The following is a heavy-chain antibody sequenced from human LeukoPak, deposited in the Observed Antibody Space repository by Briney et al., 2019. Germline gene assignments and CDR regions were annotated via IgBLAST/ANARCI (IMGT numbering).Heavy chain of an antibody. J-gene: IGHJ6*02. Sequence: GSLRLSCAASGFTFSGYYMSWIRQPPGKGLEWIGYIFYRGSTSYNPSLKSRLTISADSSKNQFSLRLSSVTAADTAVYYCARARNYYYYLDVWGQGTTVTVSS. D-gene: IGHD1-14*01. V-gene: IGHV4-59*01. CDR1: GFTFSGYY. CDR2: IFYRGST. CDR3: ARARNYYYYLDV.